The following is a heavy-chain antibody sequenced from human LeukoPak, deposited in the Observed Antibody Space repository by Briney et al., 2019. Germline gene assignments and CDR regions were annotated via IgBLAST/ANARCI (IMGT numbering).Heavy chain of an antibody. V-gene: IGHV4-30-2*01. D-gene: IGHD2-21*02. CDR2: IYHSGST. CDR3: ARGPYCGGDCYLFDP. J-gene: IGHJ5*02. Sequence: SQTLSLTCAVSGGSVSSGGYSWSWIRQPPGKGLEWIGYIYHSGSTYYNPSLKSRVTISVDRSKNQFSLKLSSVTAADTAVYYCARGPYCGGDCYLFDPWGQGTLVTVSS. CDR1: GGSVSSGGYS.